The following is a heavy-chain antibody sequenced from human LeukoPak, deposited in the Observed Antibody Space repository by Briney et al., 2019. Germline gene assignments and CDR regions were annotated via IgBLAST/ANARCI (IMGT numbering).Heavy chain of an antibody. CDR3: ARGRRPDS. V-gene: IGHV3-7*04. Sequence: PGGSETLFCAASGFTFSSYWMSWVRQAPGKGLEWVGNIKQDGSEKYYVDSVKGRFTISRDNAKNSLYLQMNSLRVEDTAFYYCARGRRPDSWGQRTLVIFSS. J-gene: IGHJ5*01. D-gene: IGHD6-25*01. CDR2: IKQDGSEK. CDR1: GFTFSSYW.